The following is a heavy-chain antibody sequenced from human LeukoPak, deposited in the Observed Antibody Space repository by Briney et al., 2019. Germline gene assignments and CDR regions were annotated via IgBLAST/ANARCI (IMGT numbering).Heavy chain of an antibody. CDR3: ARGPPGDTAMGAWSAHKYYYYYYYMDV. Sequence: PGGSLRLSCAASGFTFSGYSMNWVRQAPGKGLEWVSSITSSSSYIYYSDSVKGRFTISRDNAKNSVYLQMNSLRAEDTAVYYCARGPPGDTAMGAWSAHKYYYYYYYMDVWGKGTTVTISS. J-gene: IGHJ6*03. V-gene: IGHV3-21*01. CDR2: ITSSSSYI. D-gene: IGHD5-18*01. CDR1: GFTFSGYS.